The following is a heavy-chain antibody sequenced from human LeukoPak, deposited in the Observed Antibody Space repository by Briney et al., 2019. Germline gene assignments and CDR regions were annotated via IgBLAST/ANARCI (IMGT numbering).Heavy chain of an antibody. CDR2: ISSSSSYI. CDR1: GSTFNTYS. Sequence: GGSLRLSCAASGSTFNTYSMNWVRQAPGKGLEWVSSISSSSSYIYYADSVKGRFTISRDNAKNSLYLQMNSLRAEDTAVYYCARAYSETYGLGYYYMDVWGKGTTVTISS. V-gene: IGHV3-21*01. D-gene: IGHD1-26*01. CDR3: ARAYSETYGLGYYYMDV. J-gene: IGHJ6*03.